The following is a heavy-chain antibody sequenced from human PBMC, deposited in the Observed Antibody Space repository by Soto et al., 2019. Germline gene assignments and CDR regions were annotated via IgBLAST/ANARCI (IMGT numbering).Heavy chain of an antibody. CDR1: GFTFSSYA. CDR3: AKRRGAGGHFDY. D-gene: IGHD2-15*01. Sequence: DVQLLESGGGLVQPEGSLRLSCAASGFTFSSYAMGWVRQGPGKGLEWVAVVSIGGSTHYADSVRGRFTISRDNSNNTLSMQMNRLTAEDTAVYFCAKRRGAGGHFDYWGQGALVTVSS. J-gene: IGHJ4*02. CDR2: VSIGGST. V-gene: IGHV3-23*01.